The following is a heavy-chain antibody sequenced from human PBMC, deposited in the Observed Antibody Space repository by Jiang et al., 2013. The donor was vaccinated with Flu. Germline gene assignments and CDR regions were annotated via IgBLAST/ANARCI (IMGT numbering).Heavy chain of an antibody. CDR3: AGFADSYYGMDV. CDR2: TFYRSKWYN. J-gene: IGHJ6*02. V-gene: IGHV6-1*01. CDR1: GDSVSSNSVA. Sequence: QTLSLTCAISGDSVSSNSVAWNWIRQSPSRGLEWLGRTFYRSKWYNEYAVPVKSRITINPDTSKNRFSLHLNSVTPEDTAVYYCAGFADSYYGMDVWGQGTTVTVSS.